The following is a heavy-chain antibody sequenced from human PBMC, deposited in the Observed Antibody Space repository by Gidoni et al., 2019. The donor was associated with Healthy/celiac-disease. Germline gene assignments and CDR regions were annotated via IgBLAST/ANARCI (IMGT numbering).Heavy chain of an antibody. CDR3: EHSRTYYDLWSGDDAFDI. J-gene: IGHJ3*02. V-gene: IGHV2-5*02. D-gene: IGHD3-3*01. CDR2: IYWDDDK. CDR1: GFSLGASWLG. Sequence: QITLKVSLPTLVQPTHTLPLTCTFSGFSLGASWLGVGWIRQPTGKALEWLALIYWDDDKRYSTSLKSRLTITKDTSKNKAVHTMTNMDPVEIATYYCEHSRTYYDLWSGDDAFDIWGQGTMVTVSS.